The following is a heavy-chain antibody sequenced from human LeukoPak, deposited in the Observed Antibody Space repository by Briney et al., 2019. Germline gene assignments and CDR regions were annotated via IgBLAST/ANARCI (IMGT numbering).Heavy chain of an antibody. CDR3: ARTGVDYGSGSYYFDY. CDR1: GFTFSSYS. J-gene: IGHJ4*02. CDR2: ISSSSRSYI. D-gene: IGHD3-10*01. Sequence: GGSLRLSCAASGFTFSSYSMNWVRQAPGKGLEWVSSISSSSRSYIYYADSVKGRFTISGDNAKNSLYLQMNSLRAEDTAAYYCARTGVDYGSGSYYFDYWGQGTLVTVSS. V-gene: IGHV3-21*01.